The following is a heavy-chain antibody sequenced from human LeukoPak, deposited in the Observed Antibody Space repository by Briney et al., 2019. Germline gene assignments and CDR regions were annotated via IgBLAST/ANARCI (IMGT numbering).Heavy chain of an antibody. Sequence: GGSLRLSCAASGFTFSSFGMSWVRQAPGKGLEWVSGISGSGGNTYYADSVKGRFTISRDNSKTTLYLQMNSLRAEDTAVYYCARDTPYGDHPFDLWGRGTLVTVSS. CDR2: ISGSGGNT. CDR3: ARDTPYGDHPFDL. CDR1: GFTFSSFG. D-gene: IGHD4-17*01. J-gene: IGHJ2*01. V-gene: IGHV3-23*01.